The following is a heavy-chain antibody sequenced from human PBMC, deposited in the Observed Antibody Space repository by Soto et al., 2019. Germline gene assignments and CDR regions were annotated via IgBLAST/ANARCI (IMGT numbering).Heavy chain of an antibody. CDR3: ASELEWLLFHDY. J-gene: IGHJ4*02. CDR1: GGTFSSYT. V-gene: IGHV1-69*02. CDR2: IIPILGIA. Sequence: SVKVSCKASGGTFSSYTISWVRQAPGQGLEWMGRIIPILGIANHAQKFQGRVTITADKSTSTAYMELSSLRSEDTAVYYCASELEWLLFHDYWGQGTLVTVSS. D-gene: IGHD3-3*01.